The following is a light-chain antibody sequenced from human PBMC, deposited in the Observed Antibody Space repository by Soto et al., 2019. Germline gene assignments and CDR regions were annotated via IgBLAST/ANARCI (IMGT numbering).Light chain of an antibody. CDR1: QSVSSTY. CDR3: QQCGTLPFT. V-gene: IGKV3-20*01. J-gene: IGKJ2*01. CDR2: RAS. Sequence: EIVLTQSPGTLSLSPGERATLSCRASQSVSSTYLTWYQHKPGQAPRLLIDRASRRVAGIPDRFSGSGSGRDFTLTITRLEPEDFAMYYCQQCGTLPFTVDQGTKLEIK.